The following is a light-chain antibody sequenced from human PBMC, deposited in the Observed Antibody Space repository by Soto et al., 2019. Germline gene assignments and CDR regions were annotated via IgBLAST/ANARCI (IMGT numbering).Light chain of an antibody. V-gene: IGKV1-39*01. Sequence: DIQMTQCPSSLSASVGDRVTITCRASQSITRYLNWYQQKPGKAPKLLIYAASSLQSGVPSRFSGSGSGTDFTLTISSLQPEDFATYYCQQSYRRRTFGQGTKVDIK. CDR1: QSITRY. CDR3: QQSYRRRT. CDR2: AAS. J-gene: IGKJ1*01.